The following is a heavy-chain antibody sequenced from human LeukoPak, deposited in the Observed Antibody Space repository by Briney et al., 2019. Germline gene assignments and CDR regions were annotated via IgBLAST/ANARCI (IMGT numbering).Heavy chain of an antibody. V-gene: IGHV7-4-1*02. Sequence: ASVKVSCKASGYTFTSYAMNWVRQAPGQGLEWMGWINTNTGNPTYAQGFTGRFVFSLDTSVSTAYLQISSLKAEDTAVYYCARGGRGKYCSGGSCYSVSYYYYYMDVWGKGTTVTVSS. CDR3: ARGGRGKYCSGGSCYSVSYYYYYMDV. CDR1: GYTFTSYA. D-gene: IGHD2-15*01. J-gene: IGHJ6*03. CDR2: INTNTGNP.